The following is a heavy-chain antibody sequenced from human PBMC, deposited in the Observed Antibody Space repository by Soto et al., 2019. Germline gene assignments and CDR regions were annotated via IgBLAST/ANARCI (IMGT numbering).Heavy chain of an antibody. Sequence: PRGSLRLSCASSEFTFSSDAMSWVRQAPGKVLEWVSAISGSGGSTYYADSVKGRFTISRDNSKNTLYLQMNSLRAEDTAVYYCAKDLFVRRYYCSRSPDYWGQGSLVTV. D-gene: IGHD3-10*01. CDR1: EFTFSSDA. CDR3: AKDLFVRRYYCSRSPDY. V-gene: IGHV3-23*01. J-gene: IGHJ4*02. CDR2: ISGSGGST.